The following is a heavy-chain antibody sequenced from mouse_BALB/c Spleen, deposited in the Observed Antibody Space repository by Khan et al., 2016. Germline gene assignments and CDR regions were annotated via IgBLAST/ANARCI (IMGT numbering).Heavy chain of an antibody. D-gene: IGHD1-2*01. CDR2: IDPANGNT. V-gene: IGHV14-3*02. J-gene: IGHJ3*01. CDR3: APSTATFAY. Sequence: VQLQQSGAELVKPGASVKLSCTASGFNIKDTYMHWVKQRPEQGLEWIGRIDPANGNTKYDPKFQGKATITADTSSNTAYLQLSSLTSEATAVYYCAPSTATFAYWGQGTLVTVSA. CDR1: GFNIKDTY.